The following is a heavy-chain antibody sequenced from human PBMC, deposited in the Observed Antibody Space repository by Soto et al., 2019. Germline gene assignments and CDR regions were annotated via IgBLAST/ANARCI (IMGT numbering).Heavy chain of an antibody. J-gene: IGHJ4*02. CDR3: ARDPNSPEIAPAGDY. V-gene: IGHV3-33*01. Sequence: QVQLVESGGGVVQPGRSLRLSCAASGFTFSSYGMHWVRQAPGKGLEWVAVIWYDGSNKYYADSVKGRFTISRDNSKNTMYLQMKSLRVEDTAVYYCARDPNSPEIAPAGDYWGQGTLVTVSS. D-gene: IGHD6-13*01. CDR2: IWYDGSNK. CDR1: GFTFSSYG.